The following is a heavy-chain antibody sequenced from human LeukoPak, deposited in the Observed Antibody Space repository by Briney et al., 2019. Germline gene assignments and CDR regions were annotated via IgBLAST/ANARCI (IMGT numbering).Heavy chain of an antibody. CDR3: ASSGSSSSAPFDY. D-gene: IGHD6-6*01. CDR1: GGSFSGYY. J-gene: IGHJ4*02. V-gene: IGHV4-34*01. Sequence: PSETLSLTCAVYGGSFSGYYLSWIRQPPGKGLEWIGEINHSGSTNYNPSLKSRVTISVDTSKNQFSLKLSSVTAADTAVYYCASSGSSSSAPFDYWGQGTLVTVSS. CDR2: INHSGST.